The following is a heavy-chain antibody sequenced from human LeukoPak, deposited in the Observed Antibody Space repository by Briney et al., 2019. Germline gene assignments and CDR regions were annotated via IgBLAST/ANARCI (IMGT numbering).Heavy chain of an antibody. V-gene: IGHV4-30-4*01. CDR1: GGSISSGNYY. CDR2: IFYLGNT. Sequence: SQTLSLTCTVSGGSISSGNYYWSWIRQPPGKGLEWIGYIFYLGNTYYTPSLRSRVTISVDRSKNQFSLKLSSVTAADTAVYYCARKGRGFLEWSNWYFDLWGRGTLVTVSS. D-gene: IGHD3-3*01. CDR3: ARKGRGFLEWSNWYFDL. J-gene: IGHJ2*01.